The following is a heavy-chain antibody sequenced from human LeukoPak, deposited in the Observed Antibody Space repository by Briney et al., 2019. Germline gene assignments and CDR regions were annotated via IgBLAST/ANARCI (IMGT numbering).Heavy chain of an antibody. CDR3: ARSRVGASFSDY. D-gene: IGHD1-26*01. CDR2: IIPIFGTA. V-gene: IGHV1-69*05. CDR1: GGTFSSYA. J-gene: IGHJ4*02. Sequence: GASVKVSCRASGGTFSSYAISWVRQAPGQGLEWMGGIIPIFGTANYAQKFQGRVTITTDESTSTAYMELSSLRSEDTAVYYCARSRVGASFSDYWGQGTLVTVSS.